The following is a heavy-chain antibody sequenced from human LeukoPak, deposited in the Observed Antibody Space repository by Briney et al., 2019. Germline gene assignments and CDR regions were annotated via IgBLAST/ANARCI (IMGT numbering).Heavy chain of an antibody. CDR2: IKQDGREY. CDR1: GFTFSNYW. D-gene: IGHD3-10*01. CDR3: AGDLGVVRFDP. V-gene: IGHV3-7*01. J-gene: IGHJ5*02. Sequence: PGGSLRLSCAASGFTFSNYWMSWVRQAPGKGLEWVANIKQDGREYYYVDSVKGRFTISRDNAKNSLYLQMNSLRAGDTAVYYCAGDLGVVRFDPWGQGTLVTVSS.